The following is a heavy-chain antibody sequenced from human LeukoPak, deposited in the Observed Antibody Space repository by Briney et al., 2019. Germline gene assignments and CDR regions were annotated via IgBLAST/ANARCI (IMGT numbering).Heavy chain of an antibody. V-gene: IGHV3-33*01. CDR1: GFTFSNYG. Sequence: GGSLRLSCAASGFTFSNYGVHWVRQAPGKGLEWVAVIRYDGSTKYYADSVKGRFTISRDNSKNTVYLEMNSLRAEDTAVYYCARAYSRESGYDFVFENWGQGTLVSVST. CDR2: IRYDGSTK. D-gene: IGHD5-12*01. CDR3: ARAYSRESGYDFVFEN. J-gene: IGHJ4*02.